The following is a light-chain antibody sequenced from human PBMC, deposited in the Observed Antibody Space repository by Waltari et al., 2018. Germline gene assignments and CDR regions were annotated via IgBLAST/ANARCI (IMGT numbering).Light chain of an antibody. CDR3: QQYATSPLT. V-gene: IGKV3-20*01. CDR2: SAS. J-gene: IGKJ4*01. CDR1: QSVGSNY. Sequence: EIVLTQSPGTLSLSPGERASLSCRASQSVGSNYLAWYQQKPGQAPRLLIYSASSRATGIPDRVSGSGSGTDFTLAISRLEPEDFAVYYCQQYATSPLTFGGGTKVEIK.